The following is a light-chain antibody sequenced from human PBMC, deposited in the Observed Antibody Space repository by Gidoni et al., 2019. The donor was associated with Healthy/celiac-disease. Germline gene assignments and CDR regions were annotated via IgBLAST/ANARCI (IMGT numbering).Light chain of an antibody. J-gene: IGLJ2*01. CDR1: SSDVGGYNY. CDR2: EVR. V-gene: IGLV2-14*01. CDR3: SSYTSSSPVV. Sequence: QSALTQPACVSGSPGQSITISCTGTSSDVGGYNYVSWYQQHPGKAPKLMFYEVRNRPSGVSHRSSGSKSGNTASLTISGLPAEDEADYYCSSYTSSSPVVFGGGTKLTVL.